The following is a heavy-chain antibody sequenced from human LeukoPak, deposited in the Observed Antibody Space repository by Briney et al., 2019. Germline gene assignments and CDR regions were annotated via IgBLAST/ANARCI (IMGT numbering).Heavy chain of an antibody. J-gene: IGHJ4*02. Sequence: SETLSFTCTVSGASISNYYWSWIRQTPEKGLEWMGHIHSSGGSSYYPSLKSRLTLSIDTPRNQLSLKLPSVTAADTAVYFCARLGSYHDFWGQGALVTVSS. V-gene: IGHV4-4*09. CDR2: IHSSGGS. D-gene: IGHD1-26*01. CDR1: GASISNYY. CDR3: ARLGSYHDF.